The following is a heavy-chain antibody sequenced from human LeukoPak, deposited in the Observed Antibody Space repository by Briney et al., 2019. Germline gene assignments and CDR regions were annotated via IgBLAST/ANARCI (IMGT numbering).Heavy chain of an antibody. V-gene: IGHV1-69*13. CDR2: IIPIFGTA. CDR3: ARALIEIGYCSSTSCYTSFDI. D-gene: IGHD2-2*02. J-gene: IGHJ3*02. Sequence: ASVKVSCKASGGTFSSYAISWVRQAPGQGLEWMGGIIPIFGTANCAQKFQGRVTITADESTSTAYMELSSLRSEDTAVYYCARALIEIGYCSSTSCYTSFDIWGQGTMVTVSS. CDR1: GGTFSSYA.